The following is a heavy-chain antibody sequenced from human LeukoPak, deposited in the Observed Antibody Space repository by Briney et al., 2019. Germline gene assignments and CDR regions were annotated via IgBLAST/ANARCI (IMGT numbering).Heavy chain of an antibody. V-gene: IGHV4-34*01. Sequence: SETLSLTCAVYGESFTGHHWSWIRQPPGRRLEWIGEINHSGSTNYNPSLKSRVTISEDTSKNQFSLRLSSVTAADTAVYYCARTPRGEFSDYWGQGTLVTVSS. CDR2: INHSGST. CDR3: ARTPRGEFSDY. J-gene: IGHJ4*02. D-gene: IGHD3-16*01. CDR1: GESFTGHH.